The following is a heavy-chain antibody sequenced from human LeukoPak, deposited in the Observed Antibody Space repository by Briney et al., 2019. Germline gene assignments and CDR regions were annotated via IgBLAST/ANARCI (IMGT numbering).Heavy chain of an antibody. Sequence: GGSLRLSCAASGFTFSSYAMHWVRQAPGKGLEWVAVISYDGSNKYYADSVKGRFTISRDNSKNTLYLQMNSLGVDDTAMYYCVRDQPLWGTEKDGFDFWGRGTKVTVSS. CDR1: GFTFSSYA. V-gene: IGHV3-30*04. CDR3: VRDQPLWGTEKDGFDF. D-gene: IGHD5-24*01. CDR2: ISYDGSNK. J-gene: IGHJ3*01.